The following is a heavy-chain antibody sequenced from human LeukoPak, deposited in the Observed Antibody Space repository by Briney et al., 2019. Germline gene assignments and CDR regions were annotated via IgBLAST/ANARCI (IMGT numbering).Heavy chain of an antibody. CDR3: XXXXXLGXSGGLTGTMYYYGMDV. D-gene: IGHD1-7*01. CDR2: ITSSSGHI. CDR1: GFTFSSYS. J-gene: IGHJ6*02. Sequence: GGSLRLSCAASGFTFSSYSMSWVRQAPGKGLEWVSSITSSSGHIYYADSLKGRFSISRDNTKNSLYLQINSLRAEDTAVSYXXXXXXLGXSGGLTGTMYYYGMDVWGQGTTVTVSS. V-gene: IGHV3-21*01.